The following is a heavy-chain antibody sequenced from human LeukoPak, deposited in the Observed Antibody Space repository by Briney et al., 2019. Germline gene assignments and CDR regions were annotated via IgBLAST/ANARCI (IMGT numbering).Heavy chain of an antibody. V-gene: IGHV4-30-2*01. CDR2: IYHSGST. CDR1: GGSISSGGYS. Sequence: SETLSLTCAVSGGSISSGGYSWSWIRQPPGKGLEWIGYIYHSGSTYYNPSLKSRVTISVDRSKNQFSLKLSSVTAADTAVYYCARVYYSGSGSFYDARYYFDYWGQGTLVTVSS. CDR3: ARVYYSGSGSFYDARYYFDY. J-gene: IGHJ4*02. D-gene: IGHD3-10*01.